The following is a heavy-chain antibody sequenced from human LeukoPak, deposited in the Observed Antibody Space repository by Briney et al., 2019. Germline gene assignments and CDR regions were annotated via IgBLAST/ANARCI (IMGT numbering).Heavy chain of an antibody. CDR1: GYTFTSYG. V-gene: IGHV1-18*01. CDR3: ASSKWSAGGDYYLYMDV. CDR2: ISAYNGNT. J-gene: IGHJ6*03. Sequence: VASVKVSCKASGYTFTSYGISWVRQAPGQGLEWMGWISAYNGNTNYAQKLQGRVTMSTDTSTSTAYMELRSLRSDDAAVYYCASSKWSAGGDYYLYMDVWGKGTTVTVSS. D-gene: IGHD6-13*01.